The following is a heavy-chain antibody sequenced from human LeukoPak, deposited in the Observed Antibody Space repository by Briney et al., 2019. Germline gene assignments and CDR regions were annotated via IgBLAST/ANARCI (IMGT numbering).Heavy chain of an antibody. CDR3: VKGDWDFEY. CDR2: VNRDGTEK. J-gene: IGHJ4*02. V-gene: IGHV3-7*05. D-gene: IGHD2-21*01. CDR1: GFNFSDSR. Sequence: GGSLRLSCAGSGFNFSDSRMTWVRQAPGKGLEWVANVNRDGTEKKFLASVEGRFTISRDNAKKSLDLQMNSLRPQDTAVYFCVKGDWDFEYWGQGILVTVSP.